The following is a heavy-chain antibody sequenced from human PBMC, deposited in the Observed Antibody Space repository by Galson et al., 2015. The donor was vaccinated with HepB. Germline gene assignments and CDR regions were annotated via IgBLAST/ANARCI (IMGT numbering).Heavy chain of an antibody. V-gene: IGHV1-24*01. J-gene: IGHJ3*02. CDR2: FDPEDGET. CDR1: GYTLTELS. D-gene: IGHD3-10*01. CDR3: ATYHRLMVRGVIMPPRAFDI. Sequence: SVKVSCKVSGYTLTELSMHWVRQAPGKGLEWMGGFDPEDGETIYAQKFQGRVTMTEDTSTDTAYMELSSLRSEDTAVYHCATYHRLMVRGVIMPPRAFDIWGQGTMVTVSS.